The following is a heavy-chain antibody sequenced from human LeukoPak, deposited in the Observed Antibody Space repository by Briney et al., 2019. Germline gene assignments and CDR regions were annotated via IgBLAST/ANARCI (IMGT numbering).Heavy chain of an antibody. J-gene: IGHJ6*03. Sequence: SETLSLTCTVSGGSISSSSYYWGWIRQPPGKGLEWIGRIYYSGSTYCNPSLKSRVTISVDTSKNQFSLKLSSVTAADTAVYYCARGLTSPRYYYYYMDVWGKGTTVTVSS. CDR2: IYYSGST. D-gene: IGHD6-19*01. CDR3: ARGLTSPRYYYYYMDV. V-gene: IGHV4-39*01. CDR1: GGSISSSSYY.